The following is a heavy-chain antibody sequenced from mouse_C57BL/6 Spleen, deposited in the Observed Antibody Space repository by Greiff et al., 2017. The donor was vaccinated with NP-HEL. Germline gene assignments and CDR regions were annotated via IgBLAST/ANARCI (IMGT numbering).Heavy chain of an antibody. D-gene: IGHD1-1*01. CDR3: ALITTVEFAY. Sequence: EVKLQESGPELVKPGASVKIPCKASGYTFTDYNMDWVKQSHGKSLEWIGDINPNNGGTIYNQKFKGKATLTVDKSSSTAYMELRSLTSEDTAVYYCALITTVEFAYWGQGTLVTVSA. CDR1: GYTFTDYN. V-gene: IGHV1-18*01. J-gene: IGHJ3*01. CDR2: INPNNGGT.